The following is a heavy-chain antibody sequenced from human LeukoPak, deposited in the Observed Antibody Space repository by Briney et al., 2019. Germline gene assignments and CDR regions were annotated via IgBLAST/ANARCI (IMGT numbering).Heavy chain of an antibody. D-gene: IGHD1-7*01. J-gene: IGHJ4*02. V-gene: IGHV3-53*01. CDR2: LYSGGNT. Sequence: GGSLRLSCAVSGFTVSSNYMSWVRQAPGKGLEWVSVLYSGGNTYYADSVKGRFTISRDNAKNSLYLQMNSLRAEDTAVYYCARMNYVSSGWGAPFDYWGQGTLVTVSS. CDR1: GFTVSSNY. CDR3: ARMNYVSSGWGAPFDY.